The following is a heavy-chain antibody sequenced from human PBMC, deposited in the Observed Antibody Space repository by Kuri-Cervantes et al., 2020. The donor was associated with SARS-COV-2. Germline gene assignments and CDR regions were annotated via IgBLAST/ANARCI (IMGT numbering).Heavy chain of an antibody. CDR3: ARDRDSNGWLGAYDI. CDR2: LYGGDKT. Sequence: GESMLISCAGSGFTVANYYMSWVRQAPGKGLEWVSILYGGDKTDYADSVKGRFTISRDNSKNTLLLQMDSLRADDTAVYYCARDRDSNGWLGAYDIWGQGTMVTVSS. V-gene: IGHV3-53*01. CDR1: GFTVANYY. J-gene: IGHJ3*02. D-gene: IGHD6-19*01.